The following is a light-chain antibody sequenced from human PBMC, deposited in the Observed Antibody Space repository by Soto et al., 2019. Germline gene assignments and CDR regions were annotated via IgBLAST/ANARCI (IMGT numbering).Light chain of an antibody. CDR2: KAS. CDR1: QSISTY. J-gene: IGKJ2*01. V-gene: IGKV1-39*01. CDR3: QQSYSIPRT. Sequence: DIQMTQSPSSLSASVGDRVTITCRASQSISTYLNWYQQKPGKGPKLLIYKASSLQSGVPSRFSGSESGTDFTLTISSLQPEDFATYYCQQSYSIPRTFGQGTTLEIK.